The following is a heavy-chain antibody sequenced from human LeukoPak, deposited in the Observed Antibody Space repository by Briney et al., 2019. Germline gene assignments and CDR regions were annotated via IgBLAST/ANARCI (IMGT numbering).Heavy chain of an antibody. V-gene: IGHV4-4*07. CDR1: GGSIGSYY. Sequence: SETLSLTCTVSGGSIGSYYWSWIRQPAGKGLEWIGRIYTSGSTNYNPSLKSRVTMSVDTSKNQFSLKLSSVTAADTAVYYCARDAAYYYDSSAYLWGQGTLVTVSS. CDR2: IYTSGST. D-gene: IGHD3-22*01. CDR3: ARDAAYYYDSSAYL. J-gene: IGHJ4*02.